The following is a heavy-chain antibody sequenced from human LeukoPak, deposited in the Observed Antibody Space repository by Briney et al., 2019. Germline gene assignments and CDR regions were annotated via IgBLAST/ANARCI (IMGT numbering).Heavy chain of an antibody. CDR2: IYSGGST. Sequence: GGSLRLSCAASGFTVSSNYMSWVRQAPGKGLEWVSVIYSGGSTYYADSVKGRFTISRDNSKNTLYLQMNSLRAEDTAVYYCARGYSSGSRYFDLWGRGTLVTVSS. V-gene: IGHV3-53*01. CDR1: GFTVSSNY. D-gene: IGHD6-19*01. J-gene: IGHJ2*01. CDR3: ARGYSSGSRYFDL.